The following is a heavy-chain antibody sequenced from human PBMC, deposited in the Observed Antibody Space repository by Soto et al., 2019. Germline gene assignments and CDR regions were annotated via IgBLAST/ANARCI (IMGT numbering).Heavy chain of an antibody. CDR3: ARRGYDFWGGDYYYYYMDV. CDR1: GGSISSYY. V-gene: IGHV4-59*08. Sequence: SETLSLTCTVSGGSISSYYWSWIRQPPGKGLEWIGYIYYSGSTNYNPSLKSRVTISVDTSKNQFSLKLSSVTAADTAVYYCARRGYDFWGGDYYYYYMDVWGKGTTVTVSS. D-gene: IGHD3-3*01. CDR2: IYYSGST. J-gene: IGHJ6*03.